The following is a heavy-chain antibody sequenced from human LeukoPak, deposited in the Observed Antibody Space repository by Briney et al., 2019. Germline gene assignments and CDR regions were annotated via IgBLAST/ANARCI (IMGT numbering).Heavy chain of an antibody. CDR3: AREREGPYGGFDY. V-gene: IGHV3-7*01. Sequence: EGSLRLSCAASGFSFSSNYWMSWVRQAPGKGLEWVANINQVGSEKYYVDSVKGRFTISRDNAKNSPYLQMSSLRAEDTAVYYCAREREGPYGGFDYWGQGTLVTVSS. CDR2: INQVGSEK. CDR1: GFSFSSNYW. D-gene: IGHD4-23*01. J-gene: IGHJ4*02.